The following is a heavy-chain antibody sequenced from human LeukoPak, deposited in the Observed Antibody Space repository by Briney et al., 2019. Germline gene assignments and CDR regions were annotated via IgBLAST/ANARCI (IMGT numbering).Heavy chain of an antibody. J-gene: IGHJ6*03. D-gene: IGHD3-10*01. CDR1: GYTFTSYA. CDR2: INTNTGNP. CDR3: ARFREYSGKLWFGELLSTGYYYYMDV. V-gene: IGHV7-4-1*02. Sequence: ASVKVSCKASGYTFTSYAMNWVRQAPGQGLEWMGWINTNTGNPTYAQGFTGRFVFSLDTSVSTAYLQISSLKAEDTAVCYCARFREYSGKLWFGELLSTGYYYYMDVWGKGTTVTVSS.